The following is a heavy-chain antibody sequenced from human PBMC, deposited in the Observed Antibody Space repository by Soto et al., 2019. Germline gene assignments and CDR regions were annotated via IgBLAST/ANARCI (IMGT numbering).Heavy chain of an antibody. D-gene: IGHD6-13*01. CDR2: INHSGST. CDR3: ARGPSSSSWYCREWFDP. V-gene: IGHV4-34*01. J-gene: IGHJ5*02. CDR1: GGSFSGYY. Sequence: PSETLSLTCAVYGGSFSGYYWSWIRQPPGKGLEWSGEINHSGSTNYNPSLKSRVTISVDTSKNQFSLKLSSVTAADTAVYYCARGPSSSSWYCREWFDPWGEGTLVTVSS.